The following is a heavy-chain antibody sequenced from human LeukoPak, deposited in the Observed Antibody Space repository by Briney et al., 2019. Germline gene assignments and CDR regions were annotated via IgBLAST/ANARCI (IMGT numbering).Heavy chain of an antibody. D-gene: IGHD5-12*01. J-gene: IGHJ4*02. Sequence: GGSLRLSCAVSGFTVSRNFMSWVRQAPGKGLEWVSVIYSGGSTDYADSVKGRFTISRDNSKNTVYLQMNSLRPEDTAMYYCAREGGYVFDYWGQGTLVTVSS. CDR1: GFTVSRNF. CDR3: AREGGYVFDY. V-gene: IGHV3-53*01. CDR2: IYSGGST.